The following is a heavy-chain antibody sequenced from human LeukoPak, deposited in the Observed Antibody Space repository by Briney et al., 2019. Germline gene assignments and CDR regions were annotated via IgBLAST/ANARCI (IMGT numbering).Heavy chain of an antibody. CDR3: TTVVAAAVNGWFDP. D-gene: IGHD6-13*01. J-gene: IGHJ5*02. CDR2: IKSKTDGGTT. CDR1: GFTFNNAW. V-gene: IGHV3-15*01. Sequence: GGSLRLSCAASGFTFNNAWTNWVRQAPGEGLEWVGRIKSKTDGGTTDYAAPVKDRFTISRDDSKNTLYLQMNSLRTEDTAVYYCTTVVAAAVNGWFDPWGQGTLVTVSS.